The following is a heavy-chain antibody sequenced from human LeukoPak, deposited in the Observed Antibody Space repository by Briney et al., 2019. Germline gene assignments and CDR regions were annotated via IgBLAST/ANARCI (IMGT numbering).Heavy chain of an antibody. D-gene: IGHD3-3*01. V-gene: IGHV1-46*01. CDR2: INPSGGST. CDR3: ARDYDFWSGYSNSDY. CDR1: GYTFTSYY. Sequence: GASVKVSCKASGYTFTSYYMHWVRQPPGQGLEWMGIINPSGGSTSYAQKFQGRVTMTTDTSTSTAYMELRSLRSDDTAVYYCARDYDFWSGYSNSDYWGQGTLVTVSS. J-gene: IGHJ4*02.